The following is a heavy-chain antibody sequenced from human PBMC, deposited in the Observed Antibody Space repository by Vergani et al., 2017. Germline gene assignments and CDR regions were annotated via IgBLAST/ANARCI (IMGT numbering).Heavy chain of an antibody. J-gene: IGHJ4*02. CDR1: GFTFSSYG. D-gene: IGHD3-22*01. CDR3: ARGEDDSSGYYDIDY. CDR2: IWYDGSNK. Sequence: QVQLVESGGGVVQPGRSLRLSCAASGFTFSSYGMHWVRQAPGKGLEWVAVIWYDGSNKYYADSVKGRFTISRDNSKNTLYLQMNSLRAEDTAVYYCARGEDDSSGYYDIDYWGQGTLVTVSS. V-gene: IGHV3-33*01.